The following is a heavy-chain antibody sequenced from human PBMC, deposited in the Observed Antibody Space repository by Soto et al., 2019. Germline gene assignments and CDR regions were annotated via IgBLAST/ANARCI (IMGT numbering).Heavy chain of an antibody. V-gene: IGHV1-58*01. CDR2: IVVGSGNT. CDR1: GFTFTSSA. Sequence: SVKVSCKASGFTFTSSAVQWVRQARGQRLEWIGWIVVGSGNTNYAQKFQERVTITRDMSTSTAYMELSSLRSEDTAVYYCAAFGLYDILTDYFDYWGQGTLVTVSS. J-gene: IGHJ4*02. CDR3: AAFGLYDILTDYFDY. D-gene: IGHD3-9*01.